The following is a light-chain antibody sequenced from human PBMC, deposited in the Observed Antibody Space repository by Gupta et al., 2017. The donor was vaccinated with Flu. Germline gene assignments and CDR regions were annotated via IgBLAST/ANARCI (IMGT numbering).Light chain of an antibody. V-gene: IGKV3-11*01. CDR3: QSWVT. CDR1: QSVSSS. J-gene: IGKJ4*01. Sequence: EIVLTQSPATLSLSPGERATLSCRASQSVSSSLAWYQKKPGRAPMLLVYDVSKRVTAIPDRFSGSGSGTDITLTISSLEPEDFAVYYSQSWVTFGGGTKVEIK. CDR2: DVS.